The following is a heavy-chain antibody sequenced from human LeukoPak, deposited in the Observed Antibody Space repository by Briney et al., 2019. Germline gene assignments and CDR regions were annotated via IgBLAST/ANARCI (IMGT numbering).Heavy chain of an antibody. J-gene: IGHJ4*02. CDR2: ISPDGTYT. Sequence: GGSLRLSCAASGFTFNTFYMHWVRHDPGKGLVWVSRISPDGTYTAYDDSVRGRFTISRDNAKNTLYMQMNSLRPEDTAIYYCSRDGRAPGIYFDFWGQGALVT. CDR1: GFTFNTFY. CDR3: SRDGRAPGIYFDF. V-gene: IGHV3-74*01.